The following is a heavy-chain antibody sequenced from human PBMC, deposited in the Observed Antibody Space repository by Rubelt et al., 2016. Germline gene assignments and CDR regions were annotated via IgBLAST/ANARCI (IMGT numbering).Heavy chain of an antibody. CDR3: ARVISGVEYSSSWHFDY. CDR2: ISAYNGNT. Sequence: QVQLVQSGAEVKKPGASVKVSCKASGDTFTSYGISWVRQAPGQGLEWMGWISAYNGNTNYAQKLQGEGTMTTAPSTSTAYMELRSLRSDDTAVYYCARVISGVEYSSSWHFDYWGQGTLVTVSS. CDR1: GDTFTSYG. J-gene: IGHJ4*02. D-gene: IGHD6-13*01. V-gene: IGHV1-18*01.